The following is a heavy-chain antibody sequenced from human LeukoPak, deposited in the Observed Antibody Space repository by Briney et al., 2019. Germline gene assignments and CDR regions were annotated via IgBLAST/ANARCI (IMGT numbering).Heavy chain of an antibody. D-gene: IGHD6-19*01. CDR1: GFTFNSYG. V-gene: IGHV3-30*02. CDR3: AKEVGYSSLDY. CDR2: VRNDGSDK. Sequence: PGGSLRLSCVASGFTFNSYGMHWVRQAPGMGLERVAFVRNDGSDKYYADSVKGRFTVSRDNSKNTLYLQANSLRGKDTAVYYCAKEVGYSSLDYWGQGTLVTVSS. J-gene: IGHJ4*02.